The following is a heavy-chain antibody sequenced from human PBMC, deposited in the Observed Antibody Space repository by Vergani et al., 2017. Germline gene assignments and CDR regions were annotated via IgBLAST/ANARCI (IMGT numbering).Heavy chain of an antibody. CDR1: GGSMSGYY. CDR2: IYYSGST. V-gene: IGHV4-59*01. J-gene: IGHJ4*02. CDR3: SSLGQQLANY. Sequence: QLHLQESGPGLVKPSETLSLTCSVSGGSMSGYYWSWIRQPPGKGLEWIGYIYYSGSTNYNPSLKSRVTISIDTSKNQFSLKLRSVTAADTAVYYCSSLGQQLANYWGQGTLVTVSS. D-gene: IGHD6-13*01.